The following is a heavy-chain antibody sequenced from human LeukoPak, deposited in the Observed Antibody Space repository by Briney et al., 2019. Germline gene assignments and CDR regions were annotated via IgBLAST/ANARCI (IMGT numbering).Heavy chain of an antibody. CDR2: ISYDGSNK. J-gene: IGHJ3*02. CDR1: GFTFSSYA. CDR3: VSVAQAAFDI. D-gene: IGHD4-23*01. V-gene: IGHV3-30-3*01. Sequence: PGRSLRLSRAASGFTFSSYAMHWVRQAPGKGLEWVAVISYDGSNKYYADSVKGRFTISRDNSKNTLYLQMNSLRAEDTAVYYCVSVAQAAFDIWGQGTMVTVSS.